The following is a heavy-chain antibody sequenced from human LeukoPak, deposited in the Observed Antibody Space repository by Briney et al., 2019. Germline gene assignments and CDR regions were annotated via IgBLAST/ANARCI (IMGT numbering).Heavy chain of an antibody. CDR2: IRSKAYGGTT. J-gene: IGHJ4*02. Sequence: GGSLRLSCTASGFTFGDYAMSWFRQAPGKGLEWVGFIRSKAYGGTTEYAASMKGRFTISRDDSKSIAYLQMNSLKTEDTAVYYCTRALVGATIEFDYWGQGTLVTVSS. D-gene: IGHD1-26*01. CDR1: GFTFGDYA. V-gene: IGHV3-49*03. CDR3: TRALVGATIEFDY.